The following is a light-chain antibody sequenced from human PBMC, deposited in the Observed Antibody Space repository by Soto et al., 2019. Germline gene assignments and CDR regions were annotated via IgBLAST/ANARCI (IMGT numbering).Light chain of an antibody. Sequence: GARVALACRASQSVSSSYLSWYQQKPGQAPRLLIYGASTSATSIPARFSGSGSVTDFTLTISSLQPEDFAVYYCQQDYNLKTFGQGTKVDIK. V-gene: IGKV3D-7*01. J-gene: IGKJ1*01. CDR2: GAS. CDR3: QQDYNLKT. CDR1: QSVSSSY.